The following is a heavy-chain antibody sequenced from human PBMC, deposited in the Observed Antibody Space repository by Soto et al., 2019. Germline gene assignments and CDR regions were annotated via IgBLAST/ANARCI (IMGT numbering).Heavy chain of an antibody. CDR2: ISYDGSNK. CDR3: ARVPVSHPQRAYYGILTGHFDY. V-gene: IGHV3-30-3*01. CDR1: GFTFSSYA. Sequence: QVQLVESGGGVVQPGRSLRLSCAASGFTFSSYAMHWVRQAPGKGLEWVAVISYDGSNKYYADSVKGRFTISRDNSKNXQYXQXSSLRAEDTAVYYCARVPVSHPQRAYYGILTGHFDYWGQGTLVTVSS. D-gene: IGHD3-9*01. J-gene: IGHJ4*02.